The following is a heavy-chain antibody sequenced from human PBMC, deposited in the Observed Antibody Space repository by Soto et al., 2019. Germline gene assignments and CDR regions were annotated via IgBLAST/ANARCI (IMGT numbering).Heavy chain of an antibody. Sequence: QVQLQESGPGLVKPSQTLSLTCTVSGGSISSGDYYWSWIRQPPGKGLEWIGYIYYSGSTYYKPSLKSRVTISVDTSKTQFSLKLSSVTAADTAVYYCARGFLGSSNWFDPWGQGTLVTVSS. D-gene: IGHD3-3*01. V-gene: IGHV4-30-4*01. J-gene: IGHJ5*02. CDR1: GGSISSGDYY. CDR3: ARGFLGSSNWFDP. CDR2: IYYSGST.